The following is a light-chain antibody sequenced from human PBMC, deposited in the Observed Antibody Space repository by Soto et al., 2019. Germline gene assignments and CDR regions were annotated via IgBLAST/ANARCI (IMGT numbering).Light chain of an antibody. CDR1: QSVSSN. Sequence: EIVLTHSPGTLPLYPWEIATLSCRASQSVSSNLAWYQQKPGQAPRLLIYGASTRATGIPDRFSGSGSGTDFTLTISRLEPEDFAVYNCQQDGSSGTFGQGTKVDIK. V-gene: IGKV3-20*01. J-gene: IGKJ1*01. CDR3: QQDGSSGT. CDR2: GAS.